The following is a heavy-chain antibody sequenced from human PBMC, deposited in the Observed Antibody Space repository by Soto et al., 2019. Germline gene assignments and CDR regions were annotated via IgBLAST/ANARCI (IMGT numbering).Heavy chain of an antibody. J-gene: IGHJ5*02. V-gene: IGHV4-30-4*01. CDR2: IYYSGST. CDR3: ARGLGHYDSSGQRWFDP. D-gene: IGHD3-22*01. CDR1: GGSISSGDYY. Sequence: SETLSLTCTVFGGSISSGDYYWSWIRQPPGKGLEWIGYIYYSGSTYYNPSLKSRVTISVDTSKNQFSLKLSSVTAADTAVYYCARGLGHYDSSGQRWFDPWGQGTLVTVSS.